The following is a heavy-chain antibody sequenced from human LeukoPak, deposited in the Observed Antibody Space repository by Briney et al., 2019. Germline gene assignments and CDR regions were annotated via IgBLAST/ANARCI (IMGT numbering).Heavy chain of an antibody. CDR1: GGSISSYY. Sequence: PSETLSLTCTVSGGSISSYYLSWIRQPPGKGLEWIGYIYYSGTTDYNPSLKSRVTISVDTSNNQFSLKVSSVTAADTAVYYCARSSGAYRSFDYWGQGTLVPVSS. J-gene: IGHJ4*02. CDR3: ARSSGAYRSFDY. CDR2: IYYSGTT. D-gene: IGHD1-26*01. V-gene: IGHV4-59*01.